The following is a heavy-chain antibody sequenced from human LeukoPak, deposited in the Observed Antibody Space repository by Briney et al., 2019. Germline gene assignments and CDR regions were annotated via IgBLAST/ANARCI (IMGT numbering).Heavy chain of an antibody. Sequence: SETLSLTCAVYGGSFSGYYWSWIRQPPGKGLEWIGEINHSGSTNYNPSLKSRATISVDTSKNQFSLKLSSVTAADTAVYYCAVGSTMVRGVIRNWGQGTLVTVSS. V-gene: IGHV4-34*01. J-gene: IGHJ4*02. CDR3: AVGSTMVRGVIRN. CDR2: INHSGST. CDR1: GGSFSGYY. D-gene: IGHD3-10*01.